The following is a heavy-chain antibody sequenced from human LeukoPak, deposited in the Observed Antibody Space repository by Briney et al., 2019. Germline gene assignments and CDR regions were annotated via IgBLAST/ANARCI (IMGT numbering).Heavy chain of an antibody. CDR3: ARGSGSSDAFDI. D-gene: IGHD1-26*01. V-gene: IGHV1-3*02. CDR1: GYTFSSYA. Sequence: ASVKVSCKASGYTFSSYAMHWVPQAPGQRLEWMGWSNAGNGKTKYSQEFQGRVTITRDTSASTVYMELSSLRSEDMAVYYCARGSGSSDAFDIWGQGTMVTVSS. CDR2: SNAGNGKT. J-gene: IGHJ3*02.